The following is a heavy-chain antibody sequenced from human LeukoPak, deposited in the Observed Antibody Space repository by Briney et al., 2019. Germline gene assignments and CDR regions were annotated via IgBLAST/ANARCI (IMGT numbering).Heavy chain of an antibody. CDR3: AREPSHTRSGYFQH. D-gene: IGHD1-26*01. Sequence: SETLSFTCAVYGGSFSGYYWSWIRQPPGKGLEWIGEINHSGSTNYNPSLKSRVTISVDTSKNQFSLKLSSVTAADTAVYYCAREPSHTRSGYFQHWGQGSLVTVCS. J-gene: IGHJ1*01. V-gene: IGHV4-34*01. CDR1: GGSFSGYY. CDR2: INHSGST.